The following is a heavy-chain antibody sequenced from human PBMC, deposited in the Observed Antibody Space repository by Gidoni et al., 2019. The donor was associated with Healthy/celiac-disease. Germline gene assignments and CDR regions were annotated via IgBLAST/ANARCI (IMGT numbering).Heavy chain of an antibody. CDR2: IYSGGST. D-gene: IGHD4-17*01. Sequence: EVQLVESGGGLIQPGGSLRLACAASGVTVSSNYMSWVRQAPGKGLEWVSVIYSGGSTYYAASVKVRFTISRDNSKTPLYLQMNSLSAEVTAVYYCARDNDYGDYMGYWGQGTLVTVSS. J-gene: IGHJ4*02. CDR3: ARDNDYGDYMGY. V-gene: IGHV3-53*01. CDR1: GVTVSSNY.